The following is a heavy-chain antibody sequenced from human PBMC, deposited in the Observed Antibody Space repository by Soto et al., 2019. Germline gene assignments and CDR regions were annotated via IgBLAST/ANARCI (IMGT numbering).Heavy chain of an antibody. CDR3: ARREYCSSTSCYGYFDY. D-gene: IGHD2-2*01. J-gene: IGHJ4*02. CDR2: IYYSGST. V-gene: IGHV4-39*01. CDR1: GGSISSSSYY. Sequence: SETLSLTCTVSGGSISSSSYYWGWIRQPPGKGLEWIGSIYYSGSTYYDPSLKSRVTISVDTSKNQFSLKLSSVTAADTAVYYCARREYCSSTSCYGYFDYWGQGTLVTVSS.